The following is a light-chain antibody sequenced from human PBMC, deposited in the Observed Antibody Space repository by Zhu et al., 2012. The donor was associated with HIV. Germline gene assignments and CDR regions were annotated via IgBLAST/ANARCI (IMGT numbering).Light chain of an antibody. V-gene: IGKV3-20*01. CDR1: QTVYSNY. CDR3: QHFGSSPYT. CDR2: GTS. J-gene: IGKJ2*01. Sequence: EIVLTQSPGTLSLSPGDRATLSCRASQTVYSNYLAWYQQKPGQAPRLLIYGTSSRASGIPDRFSGSGSGTDFTLTISRLEPEDFAVYYCQHFGSSPYTFGQGTKLEI.